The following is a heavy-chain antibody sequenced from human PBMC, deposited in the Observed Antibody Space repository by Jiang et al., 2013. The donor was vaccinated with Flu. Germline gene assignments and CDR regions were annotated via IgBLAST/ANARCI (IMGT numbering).Heavy chain of an antibody. CDR2: IDPSDSYT. D-gene: IGHD3-3*01. V-gene: IGHV5-10-1*01. CDR1: GYSFTSYW. Sequence: KKPGESLRISCKGSGYSFTSYWISWVRQMPGKGLEWMGRIDPSDSYTNYSPSFQGHVTISADKSISTAYLQWSSLKASDTAMYYCARHASGFLESKSYYYGMDVWGQGTTVTVSS. J-gene: IGHJ6*02. CDR3: ARHASGFLESKSYYYGMDV.